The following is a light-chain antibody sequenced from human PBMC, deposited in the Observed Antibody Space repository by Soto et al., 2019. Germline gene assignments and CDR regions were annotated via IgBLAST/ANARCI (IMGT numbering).Light chain of an antibody. CDR3: SSFTSSSTLEV. CDR1: SSDVGGYNY. V-gene: IGLV2-14*01. CDR2: EVS. J-gene: IGLJ3*02. Sequence: QSALTQPASMSASPGQSITISCTGTSSDVGGYNYVSWYQQHPGKAPKLMIYEVSDRPSGVSNRFSGSKSGNTASLTISGLQAEDEADYYCSSFTSSSTLEVFGGGTKLTVL.